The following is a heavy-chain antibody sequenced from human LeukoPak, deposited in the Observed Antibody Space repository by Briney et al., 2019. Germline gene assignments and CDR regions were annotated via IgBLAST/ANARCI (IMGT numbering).Heavy chain of an antibody. J-gene: IGHJ4*02. CDR2: INAYNGYT. Sequence: ASVKVSFKASGYTFTSYGISWVRQAPGQGREGVGWINAYNGYTNYAQRLQGRVTMTTDTSTSTAYMELRSLRSDDTAVYYCARVAAAGEFDYWGQGSLATVSS. D-gene: IGHD6-13*01. V-gene: IGHV1-18*01. CDR1: GYTFTSYG. CDR3: ARVAAAGEFDY.